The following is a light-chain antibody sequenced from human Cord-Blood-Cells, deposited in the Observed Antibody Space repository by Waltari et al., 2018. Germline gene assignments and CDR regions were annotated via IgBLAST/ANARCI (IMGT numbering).Light chain of an antibody. J-gene: IGKJ1*01. V-gene: IGKV1-5*03. CDR1: QSMSSW. CDR3: QQYNIYSRT. CDR2: KAS. Sequence: DIHMTQSPSTLIEWVEDRDTITFRASQSMSSWLAWYQQKPGKAPKLLFYKASSLESGVPSRFSGGGSGTEFILTISSLQPDDFATYYCQQYNIYSRTFGQGTKVEIK.